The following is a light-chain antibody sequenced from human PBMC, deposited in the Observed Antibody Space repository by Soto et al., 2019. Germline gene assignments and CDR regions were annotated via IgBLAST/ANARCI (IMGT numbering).Light chain of an antibody. CDR2: DAS. V-gene: IGKV3-11*01. Sequence: EVVMTQSPATLSVSPGERAIPSCRASQSVSTYLAWYQQKPGQAPRLLIFDASNRATGIPARFSGSGSGTDFTLTISSLEPEDFAVYYCQQRADWPATFGPGTKVD. CDR1: QSVSTY. J-gene: IGKJ3*01. CDR3: QQRADWPAT.